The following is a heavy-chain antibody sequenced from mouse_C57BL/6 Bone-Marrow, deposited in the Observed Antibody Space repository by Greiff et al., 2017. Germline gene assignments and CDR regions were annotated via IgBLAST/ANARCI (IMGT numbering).Heavy chain of an antibody. J-gene: IGHJ3*01. CDR2: IRYDGSN. D-gene: IGHD3-2*02. Sequence: EVQLVESGPGLVKPSQSLSLTCSVTGYSITSGYYWNWIRQFPGNKLEWMGYIRYDGSNNYNPSLKNRISITRDTSKNQFFLKVNSVTTEDTATYYCASDSSGYVAWFAYWGQGTLVTVSA. CDR1: GYSITSGYY. V-gene: IGHV3-6*01. CDR3: ASDSSGYVAWFAY.